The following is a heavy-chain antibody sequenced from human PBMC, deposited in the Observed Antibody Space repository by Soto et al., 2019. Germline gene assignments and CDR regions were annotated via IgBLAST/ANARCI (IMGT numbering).Heavy chain of an antibody. CDR3: ARDGGYDSQGQGRAIDY. CDR2: ITNSNSNI. J-gene: IGHJ4*02. V-gene: IGHV3-48*02. D-gene: IGHD3-3*01. CDR1: GFTFSSYS. Sequence: EVHLVESGGGLVQPGGSLRLSCVASGFTFSSYSMTWVRQAPGKGLEWISYITNSNSNIYYADSVKGRFTISRENAKNSLFLQMNSLRDEDTAVYYCARDGGYDSQGQGRAIDYWGQGTLVTVSS.